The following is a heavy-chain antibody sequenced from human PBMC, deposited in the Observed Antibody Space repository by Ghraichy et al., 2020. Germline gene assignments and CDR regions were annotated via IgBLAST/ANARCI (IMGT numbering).Heavy chain of an antibody. Sequence: GGSLRLSCAASGFTFSSSTMNWVRQAPGKGLEWVSYISTNSRTITYADSVKGRFTISRDNAKNSLYLQMNSLRDEDTAVYYCARDSSYAFDIWGQGTMVTVSS. CDR3: ARDSSYAFDI. CDR1: GFTFSSST. D-gene: IGHD3-16*02. J-gene: IGHJ3*02. V-gene: IGHV3-48*02. CDR2: ISTNSRTI.